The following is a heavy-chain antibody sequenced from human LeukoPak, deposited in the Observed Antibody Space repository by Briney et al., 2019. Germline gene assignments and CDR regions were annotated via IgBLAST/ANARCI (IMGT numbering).Heavy chain of an antibody. V-gene: IGHV4-34*01. CDR2: INHSGST. CDR3: AREPADYYDSSGSSAFDI. J-gene: IGHJ3*02. Sequence: SETLSLTCAVYGGSFSGYYWSWIRQPPGKGLEWIGEINHSGSTNYNPSLKSRVTISVDTSKNQFSLKLSSVTAADTAVYYCAREPADYYDSSGSSAFDIWGQGTMVTVSS. D-gene: IGHD3-22*01. CDR1: GGSFSGYY.